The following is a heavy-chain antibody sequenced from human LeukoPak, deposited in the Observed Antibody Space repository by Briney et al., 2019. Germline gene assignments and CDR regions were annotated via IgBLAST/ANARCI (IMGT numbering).Heavy chain of an antibody. V-gene: IGHV3-7*01. CDR1: GFTFSSNW. CDR2: TKQEGSEK. CDR3: ARDSGSSLTDY. D-gene: IGHD6-13*01. J-gene: IGHJ4*02. Sequence: GGSLRLSCAASGFTFSSNWMSWVRQAPGKGLEWVANTKQEGSEKYYVESVKGRFTITRDNAKNSLYLQMNSLRAEDTAMYYCARDSGSSLTDYWGQGTLVTVSS.